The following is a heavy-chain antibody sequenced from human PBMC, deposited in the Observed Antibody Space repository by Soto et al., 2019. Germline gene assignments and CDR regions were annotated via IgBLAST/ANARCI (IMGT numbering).Heavy chain of an antibody. J-gene: IGHJ4*02. V-gene: IGHV3-49*04. CDR3: ARAESPAVAYFFDN. Sequence: PGGSLRLSCSGSGFTFDNYAMNWVRQAPGKGLEWVGLIGNKTYGRTTEYAASVKGRFTISRDDSSGIAYLQMNSLKTEDSAVYFCARAESPAVAYFFDNWGQGTLVTVSS. CDR2: IGNKTYGRTT. D-gene: IGHD2-15*01. CDR1: GFTFDNYA.